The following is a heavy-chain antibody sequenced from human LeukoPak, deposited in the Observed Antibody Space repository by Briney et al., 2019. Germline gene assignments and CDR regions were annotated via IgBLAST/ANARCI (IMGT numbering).Heavy chain of an antibody. J-gene: IGHJ4*02. Sequence: PSETLSLTCTVSGYSISSGYYWGWIRPPPGKGLECIGTMYHSGSTFYNPSLKSRVTISVDTSKNQFSLKLTSMTAADTAIYYCARGRPRYGSYFEDSWGQGTLVTVSS. D-gene: IGHD1-26*01. CDR1: GYSISSGYY. V-gene: IGHV4-38-2*02. CDR2: MYHSGST. CDR3: ARGRPRYGSYFEDS.